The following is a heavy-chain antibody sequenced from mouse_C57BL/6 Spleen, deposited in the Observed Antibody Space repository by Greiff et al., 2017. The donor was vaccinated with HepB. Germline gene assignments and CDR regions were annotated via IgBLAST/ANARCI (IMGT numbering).Heavy chain of an antibody. Sequence: EVQLQQSGPELVKPGASVKISCKASGYTFTDYYMNWVKQSHGKSLEWIGDINPNNGGTSYNQKFKGKATLTVDKSSSTAYMELRSLTSEDSAVYYCATARGYYDFDGFAYWGQGTLVTVSA. CDR3: ATARGYYDFDGFAY. CDR1: GYTFTDYY. J-gene: IGHJ3*01. V-gene: IGHV1-26*01. CDR2: INPNNGGT. D-gene: IGHD2-4*01.